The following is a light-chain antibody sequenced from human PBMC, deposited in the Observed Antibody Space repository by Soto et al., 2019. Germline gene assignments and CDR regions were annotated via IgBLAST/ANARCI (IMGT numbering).Light chain of an antibody. CDR1: SSDVGSYNL. CDR2: EGS. J-gene: IGLJ2*01. V-gene: IGLV2-23*01. Sequence: QSALTQPASVSGSPGQSITISCTGTSSDVGSYNLVSWYQQHPGKAPKLMIYEGSKRPSGVSNRFSGSKSGNTASLTISGLQAEHEADYYCCSYAGSSTCVVFGGGTKLTVL. CDR3: CSYAGSSTCVV.